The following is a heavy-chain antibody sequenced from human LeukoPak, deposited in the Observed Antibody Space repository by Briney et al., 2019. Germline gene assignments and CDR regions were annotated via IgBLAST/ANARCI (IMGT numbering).Heavy chain of an antibody. V-gene: IGHV4-61*01. J-gene: IGHJ4*02. D-gene: IGHD3/OR15-3a*01. CDR2: IYYSGST. CDR1: GGSVSSGSYY. CDR3: ARGPGWGLEY. Sequence: SETLSLTCTVSGGSVSSGSYYWSWIRQPPGKGLEWIGYIYYSGSTNYNPSLKSRVTISVDTSKNQFSLKLSSVTAADTAVYYCARGPGWGLEYWGQGTLVTV.